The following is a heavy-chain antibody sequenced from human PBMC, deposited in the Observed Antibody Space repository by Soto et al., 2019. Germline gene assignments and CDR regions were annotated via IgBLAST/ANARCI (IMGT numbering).Heavy chain of an antibody. V-gene: IGHV4-4*02. Sequence: QVLLQESDPGLVKPSGPLSLTCAVSGDSITNSHWWSWVRQPPGKGLEWIGDIHHSGSTKYNPSLESRRINSVDRSKNSFFLRLTSVTAADTAVYFCARGETQQQRDYWGQGTLVTVAS. CDR2: IHHSGST. D-gene: IGHD6-25*01. CDR1: GDSITNSHW. J-gene: IGHJ4*02. CDR3: ARGETQQQRDY.